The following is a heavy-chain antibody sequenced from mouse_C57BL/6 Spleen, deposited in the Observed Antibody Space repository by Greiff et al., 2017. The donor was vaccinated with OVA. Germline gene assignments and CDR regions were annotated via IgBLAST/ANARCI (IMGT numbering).Heavy chain of an antibody. D-gene: IGHD2-1*01. CDR3: ARGNYVAY. J-gene: IGHJ3*01. V-gene: IGHV5-4*01. CDR2: ISDGGSYT. Sequence: EVHLVESGGGLVKPGGSLKLSCAASGFTFSSYAMSWVRQTPEKRLEWVATISDGGSYTYYPDNVKGRFTISRDNAKNNLYLQMSHLKSEDTAMYYCARGNYVAYWGQGTLVTVSA. CDR1: GFTFSSYA.